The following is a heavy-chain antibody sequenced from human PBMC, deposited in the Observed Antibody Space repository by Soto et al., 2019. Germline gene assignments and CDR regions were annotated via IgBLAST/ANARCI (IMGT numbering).Heavy chain of an antibody. CDR3: ARESSQCSGGSCPDAFDI. CDR2: ISAYNGNT. V-gene: IGHV1-18*01. D-gene: IGHD2-15*01. Sequence: GASLKVSCKSSGYPFTSYGISWVRQAPGQGLEWMGWISAYNGNTNYAQKLQGRVTMTTDTSASTAYMELRSLRSDDTAVYYCARESSQCSGGSCPDAFDIWGQGTMVTVSS. CDR1: GYPFTSYG. J-gene: IGHJ3*02.